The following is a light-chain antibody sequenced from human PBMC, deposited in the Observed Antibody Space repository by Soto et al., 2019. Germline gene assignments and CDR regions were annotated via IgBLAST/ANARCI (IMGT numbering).Light chain of an antibody. CDR1: RSVDTD. Sequence: EILMTQFPATLSVSPGDSATLSCRASRSVDTDLAWYQQKPGQAPRLLVFATSARATGVPDRFRGSRSGTDFTLTISSLQPEDSATYYCHQYYNRPPWTFGQGTKVDIK. CDR3: HQYYNRPPWT. CDR2: ATS. V-gene: IGKV3-15*01. J-gene: IGKJ1*01.